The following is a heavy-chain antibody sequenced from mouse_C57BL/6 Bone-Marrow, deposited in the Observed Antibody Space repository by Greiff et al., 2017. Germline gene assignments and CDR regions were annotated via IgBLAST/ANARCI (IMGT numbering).Heavy chain of an antibody. Sequence: EVKLQQSGPVLVKPGASVKMSCKASGYTFTDYYMNWVKQSHGKSLEWIGVINPYNGGTSYNQKFKGKATLTVDKSSSTAYMELNSLTSEDSAVYYCARLYWYFDVWGTGTTVTVSS. CDR1: GYTFTDYY. V-gene: IGHV1-19*01. J-gene: IGHJ1*03. CDR2: INPYNGGT. CDR3: ARLYWYFDV.